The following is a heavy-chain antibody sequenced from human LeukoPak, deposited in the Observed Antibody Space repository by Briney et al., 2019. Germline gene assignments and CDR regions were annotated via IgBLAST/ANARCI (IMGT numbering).Heavy chain of an antibody. D-gene: IGHD3-10*01. CDR1: GYSLTNYW. CDR3: ARPMLPGVINAFDI. V-gene: IGHV5-51*01. CDR2: IYPGDSDT. Sequence: GESPKISRKGSGYSLTNYWIGWVRQMPGKGLEWMGIIYPGDSDTRYSPSFQGQVTITADKSISTAYLQWSSLEASDTAIYYCARPMLPGVINAFDIWGQGTMVTVSS. J-gene: IGHJ3*02.